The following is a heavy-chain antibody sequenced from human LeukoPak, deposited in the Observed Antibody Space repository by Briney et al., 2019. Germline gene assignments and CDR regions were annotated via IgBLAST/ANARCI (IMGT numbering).Heavy chain of an antibody. CDR1: GYTFTSYC. CDR2: INPSGGST. V-gene: IGHV1-46*01. CDR3: ARGVYCSSTSCYPTSRYFDWPWYYFDY. J-gene: IGHJ4*02. Sequence: ASVKVSCTASGYTFTSYCMHWVRQAPGQGLEWMGIINPSGGSTSYAQKFQGRVTMTRDTSTSTVYMELSSLRSEDTAVYYCARGVYCSSTSCYPTSRYFDWPWYYFDYWGQGTLVTVSS. D-gene: IGHD2-2*01.